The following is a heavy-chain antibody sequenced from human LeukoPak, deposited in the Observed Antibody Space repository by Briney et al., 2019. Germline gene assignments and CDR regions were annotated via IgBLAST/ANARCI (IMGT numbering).Heavy chain of an antibody. CDR1: IFTFSVCW. CDR3: ARVFRGGAAGTSDY. CDR2: MKEVGVEI. Sequence: GVTLRLSRGASIFTFSVCWTSGAPDASGKGLEERINMKEVGVEINYVDSAEGRLTISRDNAKESLFLQMKGLRAEDTAFYYCARVFRGGAAGTSDYWGQGNLVTVSS. J-gene: IGHJ4*02. D-gene: IGHD6-13*01. V-gene: IGHV3-7*05.